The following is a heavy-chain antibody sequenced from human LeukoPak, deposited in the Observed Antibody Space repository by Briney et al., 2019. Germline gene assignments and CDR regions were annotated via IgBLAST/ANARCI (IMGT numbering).Heavy chain of an antibody. CDR2: ISGSGDNT. V-gene: IGHV3-23*01. J-gene: IGHJ4*02. CDR1: GFTFSFYA. Sequence: GGSLRLSCAASGFTFSFYAMSWVRQAPGKGLEWVSAISGSGDNTYYADSVKGRFTISRDNSKNTLYLQMNSLRAGDTAVYYCAKDFTMIRGSELDYWGQGTLVTVSS. CDR3: AKDFTMIRGSELDY. D-gene: IGHD3-10*01.